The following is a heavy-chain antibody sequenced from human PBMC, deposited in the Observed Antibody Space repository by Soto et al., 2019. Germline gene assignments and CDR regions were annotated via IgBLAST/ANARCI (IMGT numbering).Heavy chain of an antibody. CDR2: ISGGSTVI. D-gene: IGHD3-10*01. CDR3: ARDGSYAFEI. J-gene: IGHJ3*02. V-gene: IGHV3-48*02. Sequence: GGSLRLSCAASGFTLSSYNMNWVRQAPGKGLEWVSNISGGSTVIHYTDSVKGRFTISRDNAKNSLYLQMNSLRDEDTAVYYCARDGSYAFEIWGRGTRVTVSS. CDR1: GFTLSSYN.